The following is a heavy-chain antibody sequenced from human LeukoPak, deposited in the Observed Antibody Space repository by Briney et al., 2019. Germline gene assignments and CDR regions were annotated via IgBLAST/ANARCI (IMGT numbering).Heavy chain of an antibody. J-gene: IGHJ4*02. CDR1: GFSFSSYP. CDR3: AKDHYYYGSGIYFMHYFDY. Sequence: QAGGSLRLSCAASGFSFSSYPMNWVRQAPGKGLERVSHITHDSGDNRYAESVKGRFTISRDNAKYSLYLQMNSLRDDDTAVYYCAKDHYYYGSGIYFMHYFDYWGQGTLVTVSS. V-gene: IGHV3-48*02. CDR2: ITHDSGDN. D-gene: IGHD3-10*01.